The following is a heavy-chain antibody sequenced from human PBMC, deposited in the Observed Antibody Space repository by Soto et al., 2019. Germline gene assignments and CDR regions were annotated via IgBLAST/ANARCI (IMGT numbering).Heavy chain of an antibody. D-gene: IGHD2-2*01. Sequence: SETLSLTCTVSGGSISSYYWSWIRQPPGKGLEWIGYIYYSGSTNYNPSLKSRVTISVYTSKNHFSLKLSSVTAADTAVYYCARHLGYCSSTSCERPFDYWGQGTLVTVSS. V-gene: IGHV4-59*08. CDR3: ARHLGYCSSTSCERPFDY. CDR1: GGSISSYY. CDR2: IYYSGST. J-gene: IGHJ4*02.